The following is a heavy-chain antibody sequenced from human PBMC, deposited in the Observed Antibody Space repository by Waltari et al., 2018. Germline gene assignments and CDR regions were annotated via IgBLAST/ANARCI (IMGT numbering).Heavy chain of an antibody. Sequence: QLQLQESGPGLVKPSETLSLTCTVSDGSISSSSYYWGWIRQPPGKGLEWIGSIYYSGSTFYNPSLKRRVTISVDTSKNQFSLKLSSVTTADTAMYYCARANYGGSWDFWGQGTLVTVSS. J-gene: IGHJ4*02. D-gene: IGHD4-17*01. CDR1: DGSISSSSYY. CDR2: IYYSGST. V-gene: IGHV4-39*01. CDR3: ARANYGGSWDF.